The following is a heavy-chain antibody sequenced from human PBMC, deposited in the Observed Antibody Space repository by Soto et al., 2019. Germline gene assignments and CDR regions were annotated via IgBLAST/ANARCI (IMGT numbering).Heavy chain of an antibody. D-gene: IGHD2-15*01. Sequence: TSETLSLTCTVSGGSISSGGYYWILIRQPPGKGLEWIGYIFYSGSTYHNPSLKSRVTISVDRSKNQFSLNLSSVTAADTAVYYCARGYPLNWLDPWGQGTLVTVSS. V-gene: IGHV4-30-4*08. CDR3: ARGYPLNWLDP. CDR2: IFYSGST. CDR1: GGSISSGGYY. J-gene: IGHJ5*02.